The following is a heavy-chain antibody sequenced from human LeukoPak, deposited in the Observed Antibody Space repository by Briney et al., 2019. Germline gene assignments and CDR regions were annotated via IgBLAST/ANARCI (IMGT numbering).Heavy chain of an antibody. CDR2: FDPEDGET. D-gene: IGHD2-2*01. Sequence: ASVKVSCKVSGYTLTELSMHWVRQAPGKGLEWMGGFDPEDGETIYAQKFQGRVTMTEDTSTDTAYMELSSLRSEDTAVYYCATLYCSSTSCHSADAFDIWGQGTMVTVSS. CDR1: GYTLTELS. V-gene: IGHV1-24*01. CDR3: ATLYCSSTSCHSADAFDI. J-gene: IGHJ3*02.